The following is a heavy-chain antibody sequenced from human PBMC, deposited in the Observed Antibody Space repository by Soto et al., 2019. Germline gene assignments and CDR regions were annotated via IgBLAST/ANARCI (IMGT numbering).Heavy chain of an antibody. CDR3: ARDYYYYDSSGYPESDY. Sequence: ASVKVSCKASGYTFTSYGISWVRQAPGQGLEWMGWISAYNGNTNYAQKLQGRVTMTTDTSTSTAYMELRSLRSDDTAVYYCARDYYYYDSSGYPESDYWGQGTLVTVSS. V-gene: IGHV1-18*01. D-gene: IGHD3-22*01. CDR1: GYTFTSYG. CDR2: ISAYNGNT. J-gene: IGHJ4*02.